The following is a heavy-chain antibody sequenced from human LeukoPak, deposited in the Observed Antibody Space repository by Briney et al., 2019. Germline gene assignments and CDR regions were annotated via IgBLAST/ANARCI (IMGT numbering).Heavy chain of an antibody. CDR1: GFTFSTYA. J-gene: IGHJ5*02. CDR2: ISGSGGTS. V-gene: IGHV3-23*01. Sequence: GGSLRLSCAASGFTFSTYAMTWVRQAPGKGLEWVSFISGSGGTSYYADSVKGRFTISRDNSKNTLYLQMNSLRAEDTAVYYCARSVTMIVDWFDPWGQGTLVTVSS. CDR3: ARSVTMIVDWFDP. D-gene: IGHD3-22*01.